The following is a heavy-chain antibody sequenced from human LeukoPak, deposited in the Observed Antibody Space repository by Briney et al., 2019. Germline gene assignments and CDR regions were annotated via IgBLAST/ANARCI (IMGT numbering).Heavy chain of an antibody. CDR1: GFTFSRHG. V-gene: IGHV3-30*02. CDR3: ARDLYCGGDCYSGYFDY. J-gene: IGHJ4*02. D-gene: IGHD2-21*02. CDR2: IRYDGSDK. Sequence: GGSLRLSCAASGFTFSRHGMHWVRQAPGKGLEWVAFIRYDGSDKYYTDSVKGRFTISGDNSENTLYLQMNSLRAEDTALYYCARDLYCGGDCYSGYFDYWGQGTLVTVSS.